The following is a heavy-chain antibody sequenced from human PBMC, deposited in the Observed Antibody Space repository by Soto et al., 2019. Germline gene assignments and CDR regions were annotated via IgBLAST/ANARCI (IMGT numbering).Heavy chain of an antibody. D-gene: IGHD1-20*01. CDR1: DDSINSDKYY. V-gene: IGHV4-39*01. Sequence: PSETLSLTCSVSDDSINSDKYYWGWIRQPPGKGLEWIGSIYYRSNAYYNPSLQTRVTISVDKSKNQFSLKLNSVTAADSAAYYCARQRRYTRKTHLDYWGQGTLVTVSS. J-gene: IGHJ4*02. CDR3: ARQRRYTRKTHLDY. CDR2: IYYRSNA.